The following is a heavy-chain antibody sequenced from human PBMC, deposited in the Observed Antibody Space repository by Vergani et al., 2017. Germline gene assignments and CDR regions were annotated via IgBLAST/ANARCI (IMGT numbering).Heavy chain of an antibody. CDR1: GFSFRNAW. D-gene: IGHD2-21*01. Sequence: EVQLVESGGGIVKPGGSLRLSCVASGFSFRNAWMNWVRRTPGKGLEWVGRIKSTFDRGTTDYAAAVKGGFTISRDDSKTTLFLQMNGLKTEDIGVYYCTTDPRDCGDGSCYWLRDHHYYGMDVWGQGTTVTVSS. CDR2: IKSTFDRGTT. V-gene: IGHV3-15*07. J-gene: IGHJ6*02. CDR3: TTDPRDCGDGSCYWLRDHHYYGMDV.